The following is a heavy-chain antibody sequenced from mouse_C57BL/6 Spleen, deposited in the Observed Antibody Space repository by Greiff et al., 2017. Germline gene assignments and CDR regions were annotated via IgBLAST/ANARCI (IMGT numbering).Heavy chain of an antibody. J-gene: IGHJ4*01. D-gene: IGHD3-2*02. CDR1: GYTFTTYR. CDR2: INPSSGYT. CDR3: ARKVEQLIAIDY. Sequence: QVQLQQSGAELAKPGASVKLSCKASGYTFTTYRMHWVKQSPGQSLEWIGNINPSSGYTKYNQKFKDKATLTADKSSNTAYMQLSSLTYDDSAVYYCARKVEQLIAIDYWGQGTSVTVSS. V-gene: IGHV1-7*01.